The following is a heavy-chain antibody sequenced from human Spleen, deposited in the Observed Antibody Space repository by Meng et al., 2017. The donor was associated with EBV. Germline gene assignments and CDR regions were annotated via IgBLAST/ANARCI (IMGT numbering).Heavy chain of an antibody. V-gene: IGHV3-21*01. J-gene: IGHJ4*02. CDR3: ARDLEYIDY. D-gene: IGHD6-6*01. CDR2: ISSSRSYI. Sequence: EVQLVESGGGLVKLGGCLRLSCAASGFSFVSYSMNWVRQAPGKGLEWVSSISSSRSYIYYADSVKGRFTISRDNAKNSLYLQMSSLRAEDTAIYYCARDLEYIDYWGQGTLVTVSS. CDR1: GFSFVSYS.